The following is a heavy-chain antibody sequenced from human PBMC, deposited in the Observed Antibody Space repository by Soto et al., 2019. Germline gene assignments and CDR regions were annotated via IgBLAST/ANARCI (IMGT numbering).Heavy chain of an antibody. J-gene: IGHJ4*02. V-gene: IGHV5-51*01. CDR2: IYPGDSDT. CDR3: ARREDTVLALEY. D-gene: IGHD5-18*01. CDR1: GYSFTNYW. Sequence: PGESLKISCKGSGYSFTNYWIGGVRQMPGNGLEWMGIIYPGDSDTRYSPSFQGQVTIAADKSISTAYLQWRSLKASDTAMYYRARREDTVLALEYWGQGTLVTVSS.